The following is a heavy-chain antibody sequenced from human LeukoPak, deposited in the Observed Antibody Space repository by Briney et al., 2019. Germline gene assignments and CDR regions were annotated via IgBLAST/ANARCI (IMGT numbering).Heavy chain of an antibody. CDR3: ARGGGIVGATRPFDY. J-gene: IGHJ4*02. D-gene: IGHD1-26*01. CDR2: ISGSGGST. CDR1: GFTFGSYA. V-gene: IGHV3-23*01. Sequence: GGSLRLSCAASGFTFGSYAMYWVRQAPGKGLEWVSGISGSGGSTFYADSVKGRFTISRDNSENTVYLQMNSLRSDDTAVYYCARGGGIVGATRPFDYWGQGTLVTVSS.